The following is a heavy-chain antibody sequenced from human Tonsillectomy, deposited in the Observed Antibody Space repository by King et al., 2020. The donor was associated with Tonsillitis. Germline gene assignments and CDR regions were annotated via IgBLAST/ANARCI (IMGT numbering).Heavy chain of an antibody. V-gene: IGHV3-33*01. D-gene: IGHD3-9*01. CDR1: GFTFSSYG. J-gene: IGHJ4*02. CDR3: ARGILRYFDWPYLDY. Sequence: QLVQSGGGVVQPGRSLRLSCAASGFTFSSYGMHWVRQAPGKGLEWVAVIWYDGSNKYYADSVKGRFTLSRDNSKNTLYLQMNSLRAEDTAVYYCARGILRYFDWPYLDYWGQGTLVTVSS. CDR2: IWYDGSNK.